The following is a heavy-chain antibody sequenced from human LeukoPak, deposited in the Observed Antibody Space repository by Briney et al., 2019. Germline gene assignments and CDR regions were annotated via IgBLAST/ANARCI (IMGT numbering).Heavy chain of an antibody. CDR2: IYYSGST. D-gene: IGHD3-3*01. J-gene: IGHJ3*02. Sequence: KPSETLSLTCTVSGGSISSGGYYWRWIRQHPGKGLEWIGYIYYSGSTYYNPSLKSRVTISVDTSKNQFSLKLSSVTAADTAVYYCARETQITIFGVVIIGAFDIWGQGTMVTVSS. CDR1: GGSISSGGYY. V-gene: IGHV4-31*03. CDR3: ARETQITIFGVVIIGAFDI.